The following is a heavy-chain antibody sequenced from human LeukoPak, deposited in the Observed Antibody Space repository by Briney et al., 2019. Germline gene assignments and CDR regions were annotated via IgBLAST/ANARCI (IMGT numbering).Heavy chain of an antibody. CDR2: INHSGRT. CDR3: ARGAYCTHGVCGLNSDGGYVNY. CDR1: GGSFSGYY. V-gene: IGHV4-34*01. J-gene: IGHJ4*02. Sequence: PSETLSLTCAVSGGSFSGYYWSWIRQPPGKGLEWIGEINHSGRTNYNPSLKSRVTISVDTSKNQFSLKLSSVTAADTAVYYCARGAYCTHGVCGLNSDGGYVNYWGQGTLVTVSS. D-gene: IGHD2-8*01.